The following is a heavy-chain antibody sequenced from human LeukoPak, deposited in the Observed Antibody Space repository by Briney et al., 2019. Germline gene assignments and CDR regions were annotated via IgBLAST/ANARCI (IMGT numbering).Heavy chain of an antibody. J-gene: IGHJ6*02. V-gene: IGHV4-34*01. CDR3: ATSPGYCSGGSCYPRIYYYYGMDV. Sequence: SETLSLTCAVYGGSFSGYYWSWIRQPPGKGLEWIGETNHSGSTNYNPSLKSRVTISVDTSKNQFSLKLSSVTAADTAVYYCATSPGYCSGGSCYPRIYYYYGMDVWGQGTTVTVSS. CDR1: GGSFSGYY. CDR2: TNHSGST. D-gene: IGHD2-15*01.